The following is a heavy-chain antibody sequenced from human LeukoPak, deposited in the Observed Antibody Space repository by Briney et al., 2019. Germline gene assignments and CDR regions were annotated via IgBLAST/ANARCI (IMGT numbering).Heavy chain of an antibody. V-gene: IGHV1-69*13. D-gene: IGHD3-22*01. Sequence: SVKVSCKASGGTFSSYAISWVRQAPGQGLEWMGGIIPIFGTANYAQKFQGRVTITADESTSTAYMELSSLRSGDTAVYYCARVVYYDSSGYPAVAFDIWGQGTMVTVSS. CDR1: GGTFSSYA. CDR2: IIPIFGTA. J-gene: IGHJ3*02. CDR3: ARVVYYDSSGYPAVAFDI.